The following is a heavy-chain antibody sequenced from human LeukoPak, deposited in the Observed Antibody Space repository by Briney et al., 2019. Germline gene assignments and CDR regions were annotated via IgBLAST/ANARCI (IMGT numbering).Heavy chain of an antibody. J-gene: IGHJ3*02. D-gene: IGHD3-10*01. Sequence: PGGSPRISCAASGFTLSSYGMHWGRPGPRKGLGGVAFIRYDGSNKYYADSVKGRFTISRDNSKNTLYLQMNSLRAEDTAVYYCAKDPTRVPGAFDIWGQGTMVTVSS. CDR1: GFTLSSYG. V-gene: IGHV3-30*02. CDR3: AKDPTRVPGAFDI. CDR2: IRYDGSNK.